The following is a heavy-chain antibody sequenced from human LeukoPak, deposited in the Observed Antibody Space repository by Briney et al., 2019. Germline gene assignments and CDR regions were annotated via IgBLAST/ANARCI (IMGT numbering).Heavy chain of an antibody. J-gene: IGHJ4*02. CDR2: IYPGDADT. D-gene: IGHD6-19*01. CDR1: GNSFTTYW. CDR3: ARLLQGVAGTWGY. Sequence: GESLKTSCKAFGNSFTTYWIAWVRQIPGKGLEWMGMIYPGDADTRYSRFFQGQITISVATSISIAYLQWSSLKASDTAMYYCARLLQGVAGTWGYWGQGTLVTVS. V-gene: IGHV5-51*01.